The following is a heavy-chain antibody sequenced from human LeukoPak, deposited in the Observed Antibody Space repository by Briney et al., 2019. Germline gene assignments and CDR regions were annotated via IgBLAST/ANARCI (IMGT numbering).Heavy chain of an antibody. J-gene: IGHJ4*02. CDR3: AKDRARYCSGGSCYSAFDY. D-gene: IGHD2-15*01. CDR1: GFTFSSYG. CDR2: ISYDGSNK. Sequence: WGSLRLSCAASGFTFSSYGMHWVSQAPGKGLEWVAVISYDGSNKYYADSVKGRFTISRDNSKNTLYLQMNSLRAEDTAVYYCAKDRARYCSGGSCYSAFDYWGQGTLVTVSS. V-gene: IGHV3-30*18.